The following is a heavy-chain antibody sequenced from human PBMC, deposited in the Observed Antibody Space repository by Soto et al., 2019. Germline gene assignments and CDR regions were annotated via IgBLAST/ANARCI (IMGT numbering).Heavy chain of an antibody. CDR3: ARPGYCSGGSCDDNWFDP. Sequence: ASVKVSCKAAGYSFTTYHMHWVRQAPGQGLEWMGIINPSGGNTRYAQRFQGRVTMTRDTSTSTVYMELSSLRSEDTAVYYCARPGYCSGGSCDDNWFDPWGQGTLVTVSS. V-gene: IGHV1-46*01. D-gene: IGHD2-15*01. CDR2: INPSGGNT. J-gene: IGHJ5*02. CDR1: GYSFTTYH.